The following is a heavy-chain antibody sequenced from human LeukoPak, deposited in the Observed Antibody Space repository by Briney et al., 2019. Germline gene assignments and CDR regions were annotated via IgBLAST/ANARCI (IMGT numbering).Heavy chain of an antibody. V-gene: IGHV4-34*01. Sequence: PSDTLSLTCAVYGGSFSGYYWSWIRQPPGKGLEWIGEINHSGSTNYNPSLKSRVTISVDTSKNQFSLKLSSVTAADTAVYYCARPGSGYRTFDYWGQGTLVTVSS. CDR2: INHSGST. D-gene: IGHD5-12*01. CDR1: GGSFSGYY. J-gene: IGHJ4*02. CDR3: ARPGSGYRTFDY.